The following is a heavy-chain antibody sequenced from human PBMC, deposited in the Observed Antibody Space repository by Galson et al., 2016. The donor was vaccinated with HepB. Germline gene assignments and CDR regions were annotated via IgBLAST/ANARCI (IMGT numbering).Heavy chain of an antibody. CDR1: GYRFTTYW. Sequence: QSGAEVKKPGESLKISCRGSGYRFTTYWIGWVRQMPGKGLEWMGITNPTDSDTRYSPSFQGQVTISADKSISTAYLQWSSLKASDTAMYYCARHWDSGSFDLDYWGQGTLVTVSS. J-gene: IGHJ4*02. V-gene: IGHV5-51*01. CDR2: TNPTDSDT. CDR3: ARHWDSGSFDLDY. D-gene: IGHD3-10*01.